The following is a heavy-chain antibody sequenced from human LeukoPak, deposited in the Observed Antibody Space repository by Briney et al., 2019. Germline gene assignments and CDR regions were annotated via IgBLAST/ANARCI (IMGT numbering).Heavy chain of an antibody. CDR2: IYNSGST. Sequence: PSQTLSLTCTVSGGSISSYYWSWIRQPPGKGLEWIGYIYNSGSTNYNPSLKSRVTISVDTSQNQFSLKLSSVTAADTAVYYCARLSFTADAFDIWGQGTMVTVSS. CDR1: GGSISSYY. D-gene: IGHD5-18*01. V-gene: IGHV4-59*08. J-gene: IGHJ3*02. CDR3: ARLSFTADAFDI.